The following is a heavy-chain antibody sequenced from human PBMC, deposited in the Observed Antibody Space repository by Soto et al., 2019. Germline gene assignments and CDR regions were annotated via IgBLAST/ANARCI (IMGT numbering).Heavy chain of an antibody. CDR1: GFAFRSYN. J-gene: IGHJ4*02. Sequence: PGGSLTLSCGASGFAFRSYNMNWVRQAPGKGLEWVASISSGSSNIYYADSVKGRFTISRDNAKNSLYLQMDSLRAEDSAVYYCACTTVVAATFDFWGQGTLVTVSS. CDR2: ISSGSSNI. D-gene: IGHD2-15*01. V-gene: IGHV3-21*01. CDR3: ACTTVVAATFDF.